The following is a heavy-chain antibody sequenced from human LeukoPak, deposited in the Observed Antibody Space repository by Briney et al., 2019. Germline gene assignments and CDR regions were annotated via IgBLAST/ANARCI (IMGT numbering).Heavy chain of an antibody. CDR2: IYPGDSDT. CDR3: ARRGSWGTIYYYYYMDV. J-gene: IGHJ6*03. CDR1: GYSFTNYW. D-gene: IGHD6-13*01. Sequence: GESLKISCKGSGYSFTNYWIGWVRQMPGKGREWMGIIYPGDSDTRYSPSFQGQVTISADKSINTAYLQWSSLKASDTAMYYCARRGSWGTIYYYYYMDVWGKGTTVTVSS. V-gene: IGHV5-51*01.